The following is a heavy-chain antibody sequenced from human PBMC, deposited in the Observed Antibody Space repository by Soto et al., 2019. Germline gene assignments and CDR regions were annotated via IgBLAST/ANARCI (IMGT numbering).Heavy chain of an antibody. CDR2: ISSSSSYI. V-gene: IGHV3-21*01. Sequence: EVQLVESGGGLVKPGGSLRLSCAASGFTFSSYSMNWVRQAPGKGLEWVSAISSSSSYIYYADSVKGRFTISRDNAKNSLYLTKNSLRADDTAEYYSARNRGSSTEDSGFDYWGQGTLVTVSS. CDR3: ARNRGSSTEDSGFDY. D-gene: IGHD2-2*01. J-gene: IGHJ4*02. CDR1: GFTFSSYS.